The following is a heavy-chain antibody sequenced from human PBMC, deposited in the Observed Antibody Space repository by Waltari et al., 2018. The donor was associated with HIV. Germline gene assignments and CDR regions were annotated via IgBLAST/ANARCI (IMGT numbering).Heavy chain of an antibody. J-gene: IGHJ4*02. CDR2: ISGSGGGT. CDR1: GFAFSTYA. V-gene: IGHV3-23*01. Sequence: EVQLLESGGGLVQPGGSLRLSCAASGFAFSTYAMRWVRQAPGKGLGLVSGISGSGGGTYYAGSVKGRFTISRDNSKNTVHLQMNSLRAEDTAVYYCAKRDGSNYGHGFDCWGQGTLVTVSS. CDR3: AKRDGSNYGHGFDC. D-gene: IGHD5-18*01.